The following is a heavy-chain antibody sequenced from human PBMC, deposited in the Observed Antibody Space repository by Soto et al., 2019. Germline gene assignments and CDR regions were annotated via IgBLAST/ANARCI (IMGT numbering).Heavy chain of an antibody. J-gene: IGHJ3*02. V-gene: IGHV1-2*02. CDR2: INPATGAA. Sequence: QLHLVQSGAVVKKPGASVTVSCSASGYPVTAYYMHWVRQAPGRGLEWMGGINPATGAAKYTQTFQGRVTMTRDTSTSTVFMELSGRTSEATAGFYFARGGGVGVAGSAAFDMWGQGTLVTVSS. CDR3: ARGGGVGVAGSAAFDM. D-gene: IGHD3-3*01. CDR1: GYPVTAYY.